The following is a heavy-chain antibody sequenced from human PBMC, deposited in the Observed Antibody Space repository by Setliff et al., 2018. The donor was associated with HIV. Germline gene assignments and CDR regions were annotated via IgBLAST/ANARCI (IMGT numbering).Heavy chain of an antibody. CDR1: GVTFATDP. Sequence: SVKVSCKASGVTFATDPFTWVRQAPGQGLEWMGRIIPMFGTSTYAPKFQGRVTITADKSTNKTYLDVSSLTSEDTAIYFCARARRVIGNVGSHFYYMDLWGKGTTVTSP. CDR3: ARARRVIGNVGSHFYYMDL. D-gene: IGHD1-20*01. V-gene: IGHV1-69*06. J-gene: IGHJ6*03. CDR2: IIPMFGTS.